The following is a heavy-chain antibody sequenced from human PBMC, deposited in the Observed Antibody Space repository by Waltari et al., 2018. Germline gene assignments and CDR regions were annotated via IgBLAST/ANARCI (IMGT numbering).Heavy chain of an antibody. J-gene: IGHJ6*02. CDR2: IYYSGST. CDR3: ARELYYGSGSYYGYYYYGMDV. Sequence: QVQLQESGPGLVKPSETLSLTCTVSGGSISSHYWSWIRQPPGKGLGWIGYIYYSGSTNYNPSLKSRVTISVDTSKNQFSLKLSSVTAADTAVYYCARELYYGSGSYYGYYYYGMDVWGQGTTVTVSS. V-gene: IGHV4-59*11. CDR1: GGSISSHY. D-gene: IGHD3-10*01.